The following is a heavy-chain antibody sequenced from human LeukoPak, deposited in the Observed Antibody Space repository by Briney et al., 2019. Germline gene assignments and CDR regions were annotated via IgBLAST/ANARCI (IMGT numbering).Heavy chain of an antibody. J-gene: IGHJ4*02. Sequence: PGGSLRLSCAASGFTFSSYGMHWVRQAPGKGLEWVSYISSSGSTIYYADSVKGRFTISRDNAKNSLYLQMNRLRAEDTAVYYCARSSGAGYSSSWYDLYYFDYWGQGTLVTVSS. CDR3: ARSSGAGYSSSWYDLYYFDY. CDR1: GFTFSSYG. V-gene: IGHV3-48*04. CDR2: ISSSGSTI. D-gene: IGHD6-13*01.